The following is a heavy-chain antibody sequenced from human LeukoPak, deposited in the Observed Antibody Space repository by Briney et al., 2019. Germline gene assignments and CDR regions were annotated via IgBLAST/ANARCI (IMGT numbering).Heavy chain of an antibody. D-gene: IGHD4-23*01. V-gene: IGHV4-59*01. CDR3: ARNGGGNSTSYYYYYMDV. CDR1: GGSINTYY. Sequence: PSETLSLTCTVSGGSINTYYWSWIRQPPGKRLEWIGYIYYSGSTNYNPSLKSRVTISVDTSKNQFSLKLSSVTAADTAVYYCARNGGGNSTSYYYYYMDVWGKGTTVTVSS. J-gene: IGHJ6*03. CDR2: IYYSGST.